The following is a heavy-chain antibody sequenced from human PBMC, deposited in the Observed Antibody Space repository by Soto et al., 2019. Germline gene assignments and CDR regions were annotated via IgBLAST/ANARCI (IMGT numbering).Heavy chain of an antibody. CDR3: ARGPTYDDFWSGLKGGLDP. CDR1: GGSFGGYY. J-gene: IGHJ5*02. V-gene: IGHV4-34*01. D-gene: IGHD3-3*01. CDR2: INHSGST. Sequence: PETLSLTCAVYGGSFGGYYWSWIRQAPGKGLEWIGEINHSGSTNYNPSLKRGVPISVDTSQNQFSLKLSSVTAADTAVYYCARGPTYDDFWSGLKGGLDPWGQGSLVTVSS.